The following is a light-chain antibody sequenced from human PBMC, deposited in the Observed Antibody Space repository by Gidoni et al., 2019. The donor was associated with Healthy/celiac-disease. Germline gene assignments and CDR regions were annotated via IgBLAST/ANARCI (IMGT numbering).Light chain of an antibody. V-gene: IGKV1-39*01. CDR3: QQSYSTPLLS. CDR2: AAS. CDR1: QSISSY. Sequence: DIQMTQSPSSLSASVGDRVTITCRASQSISSYLNWYQQKPGKAPKLLIYAASRLQSGVPSRFSGSGFWTDFTLTISSLQPEDFATYYCQQSYSTPLLSFGPGTKVDIK. J-gene: IGKJ3*01.